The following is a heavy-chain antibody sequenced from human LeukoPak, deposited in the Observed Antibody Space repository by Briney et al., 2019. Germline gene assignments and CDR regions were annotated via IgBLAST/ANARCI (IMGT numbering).Heavy chain of an antibody. CDR2: IIPIFGTA. V-gene: IGHV1-69*13. Sequence: SVKVSCKASGGTFSSYAISWVRQAPGQGLEWMGGIIPIFGTANYAQKFQGRVTITADESTSTAYMELSSLRSEDTAVYYCARGMEAGNYYYGMDVWGQGTTVTVSS. D-gene: IGHD3-3*01. J-gene: IGHJ6*02. CDR1: GGTFSSYA. CDR3: ARGMEAGNYYYGMDV.